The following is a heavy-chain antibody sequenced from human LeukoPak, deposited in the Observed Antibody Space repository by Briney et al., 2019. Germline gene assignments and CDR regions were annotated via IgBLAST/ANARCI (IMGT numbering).Heavy chain of an antibody. D-gene: IGHD2-2*01. CDR2: TNWDGAST. J-gene: IGHJ6*03. Sequence: RTGGSLRLSCAASGFTFSSYSMNWVRQAPGKGLEWVSGTNWDGASTGYADSVKGRFTISRDNVKNFLYLQMNSLRVEDTALYFCGRVYCSTTSCYDYYDYYMDVWGKGTTVTVSS. CDR3: GRVYCSTTSCYDYYDYYMDV. V-gene: IGHV3-20*04. CDR1: GFTFSSYS.